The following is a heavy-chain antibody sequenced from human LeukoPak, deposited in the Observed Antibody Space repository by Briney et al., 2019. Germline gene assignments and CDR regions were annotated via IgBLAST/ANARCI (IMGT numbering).Heavy chain of an antibody. CDR2: ISSSGSTI. D-gene: IGHD2-21*02. CDR3: ASLGIVVVTAIPRWFDP. CDR1: GFTFSSYE. J-gene: IGHJ5*02. V-gene: IGHV3-48*03. Sequence: GGSLRLSCAASGFTFSSYEMNWVRQAPGKGLEWVSYISSSGSTIYYADSVKGRFTISRDNAKNSLYLQMNSLRAEDTAAYYCASLGIVVVTAIPRWFDPWGQGTLVTVSS.